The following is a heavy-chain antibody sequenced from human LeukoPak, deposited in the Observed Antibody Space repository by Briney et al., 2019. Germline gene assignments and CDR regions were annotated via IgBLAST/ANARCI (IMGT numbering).Heavy chain of an antibody. J-gene: IGHJ4*02. CDR3: AKAPGYRSFLDY. CDR1: GFTFSSYW. CDR2: INQGGSEK. D-gene: IGHD6-13*01. V-gene: IGHV3-7*01. Sequence: GGSLRLSCAASGFTFSSYWMSWVRQAPGKGLEWVANINQGGSEKYYVDSVKGRFTISRDNAKNFLYLQMNSLRAEDTAVYYCAKAPGYRSFLDYWGQGTLVTVSS.